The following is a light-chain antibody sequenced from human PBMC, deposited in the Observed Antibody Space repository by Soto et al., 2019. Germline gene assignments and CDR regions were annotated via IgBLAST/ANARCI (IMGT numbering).Light chain of an antibody. CDR2: EVT. Sequence: QSALTQPASVSGSPGQSITISCTGTSRDIGTSNLVSWYQQYPGKAPQRMIYEVTKRPSGISYRVSGSKSGNTAYLTISGRQAEDEADYYCCSFTGISTSLLGFGTGTKLTVL. J-gene: IGLJ1*01. V-gene: IGLV2-23*02. CDR1: SRDIGTSNL. CDR3: CSFTGISTSLLG.